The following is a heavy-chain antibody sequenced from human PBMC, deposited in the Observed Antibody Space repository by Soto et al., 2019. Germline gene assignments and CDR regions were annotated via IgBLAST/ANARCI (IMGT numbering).Heavy chain of an antibody. CDR1: GFTFSRHA. CDR3: AKVSSSWYTGFFDL. D-gene: IGHD6-13*01. Sequence: GGSLRLSCTASGFTFSRHAMTWVRQAPGKGLEWVSGLSDSGGSIYYADSVKGRFTISRDNSMNTLYLQMNTLRAEDTAIYYCAKVSSSWYTGFFDLWGQGTLVTVSS. J-gene: IGHJ4*02. V-gene: IGHV3-23*01. CDR2: LSDSGGSI.